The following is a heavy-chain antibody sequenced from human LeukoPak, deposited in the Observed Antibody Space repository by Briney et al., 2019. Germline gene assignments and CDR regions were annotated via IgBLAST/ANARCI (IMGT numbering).Heavy chain of an antibody. D-gene: IGHD3-16*01. J-gene: IGHJ4*02. CDR3: ARVMRRGYYYFDY. V-gene: IGHV4-61*01. CDR1: GGSVSSGSYY. Sequence: SETLSLTCTVSGGSVSSGSYYWSWIRQPPGKGLEWIGYIYYSGSTNYNPSLKSRVTISVDTSKNQFSLKLSSVTAADTAVYYCARVMRRGYYYFDYWGQGTLVTVSS. CDR2: IYYSGST.